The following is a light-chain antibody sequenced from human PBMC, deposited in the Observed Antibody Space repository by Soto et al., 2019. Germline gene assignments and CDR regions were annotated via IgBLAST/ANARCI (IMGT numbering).Light chain of an antibody. CDR1: QSVSSN. J-gene: IGKJ5*01. Sequence: EILMTQSPATLSVSPGEISTLSFRASQSVSSNLAWYQQKPGQAPRLLIYGASTRATGIPARFSGSGSGTDFTLTITRLEPEDFAVFYCQQYGTSEIIFGQGTRLEIK. CDR2: GAS. CDR3: QQYGTSEII. V-gene: IGKV3-15*01.